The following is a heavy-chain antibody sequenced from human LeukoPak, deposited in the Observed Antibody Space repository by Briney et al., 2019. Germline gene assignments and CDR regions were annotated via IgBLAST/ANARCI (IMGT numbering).Heavy chain of an antibody. D-gene: IGHD1-26*01. V-gene: IGHV3-33*06. CDR3: AKDRGGATSGGYFDS. J-gene: IGHJ4*02. Sequence: WYDGSNKYYADSVKGRFTISRDISKSTLYLQMNSLRVEDTAVYYCAKDRGGATSGGYFDSWGQGTLVTVSS. CDR2: WYDGSNK.